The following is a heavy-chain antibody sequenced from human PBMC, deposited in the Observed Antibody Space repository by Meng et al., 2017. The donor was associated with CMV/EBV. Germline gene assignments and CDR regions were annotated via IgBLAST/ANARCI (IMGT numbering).Heavy chain of an antibody. CDR1: GGSFSGYY. CDR3: ARGVGGWFDP. Sequence: QVQLQQLCAGLLKPSETLSLTCAVYGGSFSGYYRSWIRQPPVKGLEWIGEINHIGSTNYTPSLKSRVTISVDTSKNQFSLKLSSVTAADTAVYYCARGVGGWFDPWGQGTLVTVSS. D-gene: IGHD1-26*01. J-gene: IGHJ5*02. CDR2: INHIGST. V-gene: IGHV4-34*01.